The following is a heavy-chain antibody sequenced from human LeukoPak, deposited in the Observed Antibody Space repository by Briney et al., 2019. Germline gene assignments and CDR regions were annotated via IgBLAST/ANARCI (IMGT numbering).Heavy chain of an antibody. J-gene: IGHJ4*02. Sequence: GGSLRLSCAASGFTFSSSAMSWVRQAPGKGLEWVSAISNNGGYTYYADSVQGRFTISRDNSKSTLCLQMNSLRAEDTSVYYCAKQLGYCSDGSCYFPYWGQGTLVTVSS. CDR1: GFTFSSSA. D-gene: IGHD2-15*01. CDR2: ISNNGGYT. V-gene: IGHV3-23*01. CDR3: AKQLGYCSDGSCYFPY.